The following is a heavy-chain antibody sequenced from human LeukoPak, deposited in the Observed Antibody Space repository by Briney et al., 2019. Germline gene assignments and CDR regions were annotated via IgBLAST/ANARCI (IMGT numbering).Heavy chain of an antibody. CDR2: ISYDGSNK. V-gene: IGHV3-30*04. Sequence: GGSLRLSCTASGFAFSTYTMHWVRQAPGKGLEWLAVISYDGSNKYYADSVKGRFTISRDNSKNTLYLQMNSLRAEDTAVYYCARVLTRWELLDGGFDYWGQGTLVTVSS. D-gene: IGHD1-26*01. J-gene: IGHJ4*02. CDR1: GFAFSTYT. CDR3: ARVLTRWELLDGGFDY.